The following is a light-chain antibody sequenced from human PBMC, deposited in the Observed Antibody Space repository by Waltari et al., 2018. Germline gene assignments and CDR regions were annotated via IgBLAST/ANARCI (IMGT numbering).Light chain of an antibody. CDR1: QSISSY. CDR2: AAS. Sequence: DIQMTQSPSSLSASVGDRVTITCRASQSISSYLNWYQQKPVKAPKLLIYAASSLQSGVPSRFSGSGSVTDFTLTISSLQPEDFATYYCQQSYSTPPTFGQGTKLEIK. V-gene: IGKV1-39*01. J-gene: IGKJ2*01. CDR3: QQSYSTPPT.